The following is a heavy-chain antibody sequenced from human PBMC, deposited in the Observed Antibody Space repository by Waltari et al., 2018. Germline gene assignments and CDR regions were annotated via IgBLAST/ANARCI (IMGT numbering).Heavy chain of an antibody. CDR3: ARGDFRLSYYYMDV. V-gene: IGHV1-2*02. CDR1: GYTFTGYY. Sequence: QVQLVPSGAEVKKPGASVKVSCKASGYTFTGYYIHWVRQAPGQGLEWMGWISPNSGDTNYAQKFQGRVTMTRDTSTTTAYMELSRLTSDDTAVFYCARGDFRLSYYYMDVWGKGTTVTVSS. CDR2: ISPNSGDT. J-gene: IGHJ6*03. D-gene: IGHD3-3*01.